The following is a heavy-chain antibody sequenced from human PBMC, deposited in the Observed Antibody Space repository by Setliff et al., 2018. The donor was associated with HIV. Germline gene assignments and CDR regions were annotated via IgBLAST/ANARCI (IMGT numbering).Heavy chain of an antibody. V-gene: IGHV3-33*06. CDR3: AKDGYSYGSSSYFDY. CDR2: IWYDGSNK. Sequence: GGSLRLSCAASGFTFSSYGMRWVRQAPGKGLEWVAVIWYDGSNKYFADSVTGRFTISRDNSKNTLYLQMNSLRAEDTAVYYCAKDGYSYGSSSYFDYWGQGTLVTVS. CDR1: GFTFSSYG. J-gene: IGHJ4*02. D-gene: IGHD5-18*01.